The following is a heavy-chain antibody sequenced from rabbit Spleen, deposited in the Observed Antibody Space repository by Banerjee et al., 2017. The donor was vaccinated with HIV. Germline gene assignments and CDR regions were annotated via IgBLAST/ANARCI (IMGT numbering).Heavy chain of an antibody. Sequence: QSLEESGGGLVQPGASLTLTCKASGFSFSDREVMCWVRQAPGKGLQWIACINAYTAKPVYATWAKGRFTISRTSSTTVTLQMTSLTAADTATYFCARDLPGVVGWNFNLWGPGTLVTVS. J-gene: IGHJ4*01. CDR3: ARDLPGVVGWNFNL. CDR1: GFSFSDREV. D-gene: IGHD3-1*01. CDR2: INAYTAKP. V-gene: IGHV1S40*01.